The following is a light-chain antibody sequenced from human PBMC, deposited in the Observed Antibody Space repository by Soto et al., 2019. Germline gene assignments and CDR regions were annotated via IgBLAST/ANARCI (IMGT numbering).Light chain of an antibody. CDR1: QGISTY. CDR3: QQLRSYPST. CDR2: AAS. J-gene: IGKJ4*01. Sequence: DIQLTQSPSLLSASVGDRVTITCRASQGISTYLAWYQQTSGKAPKLLISAASTLQRGVPSRFSGSGSGTQFTLTISSLQPEDFATYYCQQLRSYPSTFGGGTKVEIK. V-gene: IGKV1-9*01.